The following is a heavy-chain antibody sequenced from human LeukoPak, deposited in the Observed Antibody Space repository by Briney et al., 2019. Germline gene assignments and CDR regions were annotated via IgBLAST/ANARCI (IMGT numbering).Heavy chain of an antibody. D-gene: IGHD6-13*01. CDR2: INSDGSST. Sequence: GGSLRLSCAASGFTFSSYWMHWVRQAPGKGLVWVSRINSDGSSTSYADSVKGRFTISRDNAKNTLYLQMNSLRAEDKAVYYCARGSLAAASAAFDIWGQGTMVTVSS. J-gene: IGHJ3*02. CDR1: GFTFSSYW. V-gene: IGHV3-74*01. CDR3: ARGSLAAASAAFDI.